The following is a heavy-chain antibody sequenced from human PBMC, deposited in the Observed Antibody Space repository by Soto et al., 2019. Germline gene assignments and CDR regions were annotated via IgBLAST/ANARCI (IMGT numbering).Heavy chain of an antibody. D-gene: IGHD3-22*01. V-gene: IGHV4-30-4*01. CDR1: GGSISSGDYY. CDR2: IYYSGST. Sequence: SETLSLTCTVSGGSISSGDYYWSWIRQPPGKGLEWIGYIYYSGSTYYNPSLKSRVTISVDTSKNQFSLKLSSVTAADTAVYYCARSTVVITQYYFDYWGQGTLVTVSS. J-gene: IGHJ4*02. CDR3: ARSTVVITQYYFDY.